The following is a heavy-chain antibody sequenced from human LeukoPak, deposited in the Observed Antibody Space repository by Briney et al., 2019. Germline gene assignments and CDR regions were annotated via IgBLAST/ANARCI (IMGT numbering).Heavy chain of an antibody. CDR2: INPNSGGT. D-gene: IGHD3-10*01. V-gene: IGHV1-2*06. CDR1: GYTFTGYY. J-gene: IGHJ4*02. Sequence: ASVKVSCKASGYTFTGYYMHWVRQAPGQGLEWMGRINPNSGGTNYAQKFQGRVTMTRDTSISTAYMELSRLRSDDTAVYYCARVVRYGSGRFSGDYRGQGTLVTVSS. CDR3: ARVVRYGSGRFSGDY.